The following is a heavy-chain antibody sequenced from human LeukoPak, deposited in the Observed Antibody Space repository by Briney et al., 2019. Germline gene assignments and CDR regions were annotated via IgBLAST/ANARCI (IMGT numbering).Heavy chain of an antibody. CDR2: IYSGGST. CDR1: GFTVSSNY. Sequence: GGSLRLSCAASGFTVSSNYMSWVRQAPGKGLEWVSVIYSGGSTYYADSVKGRFTISRYNSKNTLYLQMNSLRAEGMAVYYCARDLENYGDYVGAFDIWGQGTMVTVSS. J-gene: IGHJ3*02. D-gene: IGHD4-17*01. V-gene: IGHV3-66*01. CDR3: ARDLENYGDYVGAFDI.